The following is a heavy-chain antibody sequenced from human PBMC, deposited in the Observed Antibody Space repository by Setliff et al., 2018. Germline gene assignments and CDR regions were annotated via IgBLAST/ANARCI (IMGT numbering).Heavy chain of an antibody. V-gene: IGHV4-39*07. CDR2: IYHSGSS. Sequence: PSETLSLTCTVSGGSISSRRYYWGWIRQPPGKGLEWIGSIYHSGSSYYNPSLRSRVTISVDTSKNQFSLILRSVTAADTAVYYCARGRYFDWFFEDWGHGTLVTVSS. CDR3: ARGRYFDWFFED. J-gene: IGHJ4*01. CDR1: GGSISSRRYY. D-gene: IGHD3-9*01.